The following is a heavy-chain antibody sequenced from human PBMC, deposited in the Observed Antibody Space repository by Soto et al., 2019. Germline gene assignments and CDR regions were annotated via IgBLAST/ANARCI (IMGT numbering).Heavy chain of an antibody. J-gene: IGHJ4*02. D-gene: IGHD6-19*01. Sequence: PGGSLRLSCAASGFTFSSYSMNWVRQAPGKGLEWVSYISSSSSSTIYYADSVKGRFTISRDNAKNSLYLQMNSLRDEDTAVYYCARDLGIAVAATGYWGQGTLVTVSS. CDR2: ISSSSSSTI. V-gene: IGHV3-48*02. CDR3: ARDLGIAVAATGY. CDR1: GFTFSSYS.